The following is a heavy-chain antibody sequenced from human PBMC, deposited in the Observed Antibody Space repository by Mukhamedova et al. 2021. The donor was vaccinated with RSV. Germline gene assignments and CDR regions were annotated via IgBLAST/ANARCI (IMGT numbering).Heavy chain of an antibody. V-gene: IGHV1-3*01. D-gene: IGHD3-10*01. CDR2: INAGNGNT. J-gene: IGHJ3*02. Sequence: AMHWVRQAPGQRLEWMGWINAGNGNTKYSQKFQGRVTITRDTSASTAYMELSSLRSEDTAVYYFSRGWVIDYYGSGMPDAFDICG. CDR1: A. CDR3: SRGWVIDYYGSGMPDAFDI.